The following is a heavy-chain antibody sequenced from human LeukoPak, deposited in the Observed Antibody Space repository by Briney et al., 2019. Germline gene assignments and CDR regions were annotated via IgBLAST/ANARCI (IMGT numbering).Heavy chain of an antibody. Sequence: NPSETLSLTCTVSGGSVSSGSYYWSWIRQPPGKGLEWIGYIYYSGSTNYNPSLKSRVTISVDTSKNQFSLKLSSVTAADTAVYYCAREGRSEVYFDYWGQGTLVTVSS. CDR3: AREGRSEVYFDY. CDR2: IYYSGST. D-gene: IGHD3-10*01. J-gene: IGHJ4*02. V-gene: IGHV4-61*01. CDR1: GGSVSSGSYY.